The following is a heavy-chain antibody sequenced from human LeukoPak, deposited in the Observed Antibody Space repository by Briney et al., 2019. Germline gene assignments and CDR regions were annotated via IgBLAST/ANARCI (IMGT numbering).Heavy chain of an antibody. CDR1: SVSISSYY. CDR2: IYYSGST. D-gene: IGHD3-22*01. J-gene: IGHJ4*02. V-gene: IGHV4-59*01. CDR3: ARVMFRAYSSGYYFFDY. Sequence: SETLSLTCTVSSVSISSYYWSWIRQPPGKGLEWIGYIYYSGSTNYNPSLKSRVTISVDTSKNQFSLKLSSVTAADTALYYCARVMFRAYSSGYYFFDYWGQGTLVTASS.